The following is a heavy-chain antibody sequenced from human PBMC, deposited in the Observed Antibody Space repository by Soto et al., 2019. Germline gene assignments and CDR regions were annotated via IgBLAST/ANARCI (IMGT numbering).Heavy chain of an antibody. CDR3: AKGAPDYDFWSGPVAYYYGMDV. J-gene: IGHJ6*02. V-gene: IGHV3-23*01. CDR1: GFTFSSYA. D-gene: IGHD3-3*01. CDR2: ISGSGGST. Sequence: GGSLRLSCAASGFTFSSYAMSGVRQAPGKGLEWVSAISGSGGSTYYADSVKGRFTISRDNSKNTLYLQMNSLRAEDTAVYYCAKGAPDYDFWSGPVAYYYGMDVWGQGTTVTVSS.